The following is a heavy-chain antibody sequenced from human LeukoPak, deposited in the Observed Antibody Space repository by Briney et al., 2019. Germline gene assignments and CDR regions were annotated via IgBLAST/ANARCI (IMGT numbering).Heavy chain of an antibody. D-gene: IGHD4-23*01. CDR3: ARGHFIYGGNFDY. Sequence: PSETLSLTCAVYGGSFSGYYWSWIRQPPGKGLEWIGEINHSGSTNYNPSLKSRVTISVDTSKNQFSLKLSSVTAADTAVYYCARGHFIYGGNFDYWGQGTLVTVSS. J-gene: IGHJ4*02. CDR2: INHSGST. CDR1: GGSFSGYY. V-gene: IGHV4-34*01.